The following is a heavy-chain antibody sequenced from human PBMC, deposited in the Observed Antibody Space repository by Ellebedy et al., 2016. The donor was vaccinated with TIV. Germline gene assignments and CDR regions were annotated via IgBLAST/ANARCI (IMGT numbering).Heavy chain of an antibody. CDR3: ARVFGRVFLGHDY. J-gene: IGHJ4*02. CDR2: INHSGST. Sequence: SETLSLTXAVYGGSFSGYYWSWIRQPPGKGLEWIGEINHSGSTNYNPSLKSRVTISVDTSKNQFSLKLSSVTAADTAVYYCARVFGRVFLGHDYWGQGTLVTVSS. CDR1: GGSFSGYY. D-gene: IGHD3-10*01. V-gene: IGHV4-34*01.